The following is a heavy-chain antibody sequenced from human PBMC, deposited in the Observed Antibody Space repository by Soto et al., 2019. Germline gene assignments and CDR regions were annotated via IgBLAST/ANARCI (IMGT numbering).Heavy chain of an antibody. J-gene: IGHJ4*02. CDR2: ISGGAGST. Sequence: GGSLRLSCAVSGFTITTHAIIWVRQGPGKWLEWVSGISGGAGSTYYADSVKGRFTISRDNPKNTLYLQMRSLRAEDAAAYYCVKWHTSNFDSLPFTGFDFWGQGXQVTVSS. CDR3: VKWHTSNFDSLPFTGFDF. V-gene: IGHV3-23*01. CDR1: GFTITTHA. D-gene: IGHD3-22*01.